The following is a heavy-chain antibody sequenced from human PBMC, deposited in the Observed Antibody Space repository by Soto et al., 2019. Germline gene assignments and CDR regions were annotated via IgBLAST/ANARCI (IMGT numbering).Heavy chain of an antibody. CDR2: ISGSGGST. CDR1: GFTFSSYA. D-gene: IGHD3-10*02. J-gene: IGHJ4*02. Sequence: GGSLRLSCAASGFTFSSYAMSWVRQAPGKGLEWISAISGSGGSTYYADSVKGRFTISRDNSKNTLYLQMNSLRAEDAAVYYCANFGELVFGELFDYWGQGTLVTVSS. CDR3: ANFGELVFGELFDY. V-gene: IGHV3-23*01.